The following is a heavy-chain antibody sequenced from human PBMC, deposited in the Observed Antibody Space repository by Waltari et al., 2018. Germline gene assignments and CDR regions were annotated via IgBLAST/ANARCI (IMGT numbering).Heavy chain of an antibody. CDR1: GGTFSSYT. Sequence: QVQLVQSGAEVKKPGSSVKVSCKASGGTFSSYTISWVRQAPGQGLEWMGRIIPILGIANYAQKCQGRGTITADKSTSTAYMELSSLRSEDTGVYYCARRKLERSMSDAFDIWGQGTMVTVSS. CDR3: ARRKLERSMSDAFDI. D-gene: IGHD1-1*01. V-gene: IGHV1-69*02. J-gene: IGHJ3*02. CDR2: IIPILGIA.